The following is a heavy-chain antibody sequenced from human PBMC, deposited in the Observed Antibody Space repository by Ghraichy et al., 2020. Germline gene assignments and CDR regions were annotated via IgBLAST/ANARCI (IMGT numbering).Heavy chain of an antibody. D-gene: IGHD3-22*01. CDR2: VYYSGTT. CDR3: ARLRNTYYYVLDY. V-gene: IGHV4-59*08. J-gene: IGHJ4*02. CDR1: GASTSLNY. Sequence: SQTLSHTCTVSGASTSLNYWTWIRQPPGKGLDWIGYVYYSGTTNYNPSLKSRVTISMDTSKKQFSLKLESVTAADTAVYYCARLRNTYYYVLDYWGQGSLVTVSS.